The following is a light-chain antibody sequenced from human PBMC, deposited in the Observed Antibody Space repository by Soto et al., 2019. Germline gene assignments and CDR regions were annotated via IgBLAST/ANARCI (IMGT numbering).Light chain of an antibody. CDR1: QSVGSN. CDR3: QEYSNWPLLS. J-gene: IGKJ4*01. Sequence: EVVLTQSPATLSVSPGAGATLSCRASQSVGSNLAWYQQKPGRTPRVLIYGASTRAIGIPARFSGSGFGTEFTLTIRSLQSEDFVVYYCQEYSNWPLLSFGGGTNVDIK. CDR2: GAS. V-gene: IGKV3-15*01.